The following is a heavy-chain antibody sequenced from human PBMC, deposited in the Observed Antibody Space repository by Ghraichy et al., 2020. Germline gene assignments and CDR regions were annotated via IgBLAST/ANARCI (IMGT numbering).Heavy chain of an antibody. CDR1: GFSSSDYA. J-gene: IGHJ4*02. CDR3: ARDRGGYCSSISCYWGSLDY. V-gene: IGHV3-30-3*01. Sequence: GGSLRLSCAASGFSSSDYAVHWVRQAPGKGLEWVAVISYDGSNKYYADSVKGRFTISRHNSKNTLYLQMNSLRTEDTAGYYCARDRGGYCSSISCYWGSLDYWGQGTLVTVSS. D-gene: IGHD2-2*01. CDR2: ISYDGSNK.